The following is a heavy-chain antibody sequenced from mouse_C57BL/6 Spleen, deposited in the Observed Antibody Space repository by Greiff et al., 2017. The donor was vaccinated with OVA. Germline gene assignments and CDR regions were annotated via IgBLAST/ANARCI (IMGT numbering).Heavy chain of an antibody. Sequence: VQLQQSGPGMVKPSQSLSLTCTVTGYSITSGYDWHWIRHFPGNKLEWMGYISYSGSTNYNPSLKSRISITHDTSKNHFFLKLNSVTTEDTATYYCAMYYYGSSYGYFDVWGTGTTVTVSS. V-gene: IGHV3-1*01. CDR2: ISYSGST. CDR1: GYSITSGYD. D-gene: IGHD1-1*01. CDR3: AMYYYGSSYGYFDV. J-gene: IGHJ1*03.